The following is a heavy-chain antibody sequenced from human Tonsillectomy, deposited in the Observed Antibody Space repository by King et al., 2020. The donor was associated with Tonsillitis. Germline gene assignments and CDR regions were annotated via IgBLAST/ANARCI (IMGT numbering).Heavy chain of an antibody. J-gene: IGHJ1*01. D-gene: IGHD3-22*01. Sequence: VQLVESGGGVVQPGRSLRLSCAASGFNFSSYTMHWVRQAPGKGLEWVAFLSYDGGNEYYADSVKGRFTISRDNSKNTLYLQMNSLRPEDTAVYYCARETYYYDSRAFAGPVQYFQHWGQGTLVTVSS. CDR1: GFNFSSYT. CDR3: ARETYYYDSRAFAGPVQYFQH. V-gene: IGHV3-30*04. CDR2: LSYDGGNE.